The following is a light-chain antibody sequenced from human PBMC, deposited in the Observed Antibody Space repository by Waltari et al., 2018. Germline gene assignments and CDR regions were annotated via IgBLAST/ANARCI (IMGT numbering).Light chain of an antibody. V-gene: IGLV2-8*01. CDR2: EVN. CDR1: SSDIGNDIF. CDR3: TSFAGSDIWV. Sequence: QSALTQPPSASGSPGPSVPIPCTGSSSDIGNDIFSSWYQQHPGKAPKPMIYEVNKRPSGVPDRFSGSKSGNTASLTVSGLQAEDEADYYCTSFAGSDIWVFGGGTKLTVL. J-gene: IGLJ3*02.